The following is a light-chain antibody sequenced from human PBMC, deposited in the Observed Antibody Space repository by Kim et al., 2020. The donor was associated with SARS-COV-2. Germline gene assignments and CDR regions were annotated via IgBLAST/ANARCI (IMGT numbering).Light chain of an antibody. V-gene: IGKV4-1*01. CDR2: LAS. CDR3: QQYYSTPYT. J-gene: IGKJ2*01. CDR1: QSVLYGSSKKSH. Sequence: RATISCKSSQSVLYGSSKKSHLSWYQQKPGQPPKLLIYLASTRESGVPDRFSGSWSGTDFTLTINSLQAEDVAVYYCQQYYSTPYTFGQGTKLEI.